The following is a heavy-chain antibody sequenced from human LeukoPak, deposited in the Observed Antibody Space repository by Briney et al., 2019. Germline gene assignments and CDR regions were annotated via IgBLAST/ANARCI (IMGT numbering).Heavy chain of an antibody. J-gene: IGHJ4*02. V-gene: IGHV4-4*07. CDR3: ATEQVSGSAWGFDY. Sequence: TSETLSLTCAVSDGSISRYLWSWIRQPAGKGLEWLGRIHTSGTTTYSPSFQGRVTMSMDTSKRQISLRLSSVTAADTAVYYCATEQVSGSAWGFDYWGQGSLVTVSS. CDR2: IHTSGTT. CDR1: DGSISRYL. D-gene: IGHD6-19*01.